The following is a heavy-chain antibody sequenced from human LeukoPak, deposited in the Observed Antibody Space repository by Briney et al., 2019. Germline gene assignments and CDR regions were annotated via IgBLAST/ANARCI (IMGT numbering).Heavy chain of an antibody. D-gene: IGHD3-10*02. J-gene: IGHJ6*04. V-gene: IGHV3-48*03. CDR2: INSSGSTI. Sequence: PGGSLKLSCAASGFTFSSYEMNWVRQAPGQGLEWVSYINSSGSTIYYADSVKGRFTISRDNAKNSLYLQMNSLRAEDTAVYYCAELGITMIGGVWGKGTTVTISS. CDR1: GFTFSSYE. CDR3: AELGITMIGGV.